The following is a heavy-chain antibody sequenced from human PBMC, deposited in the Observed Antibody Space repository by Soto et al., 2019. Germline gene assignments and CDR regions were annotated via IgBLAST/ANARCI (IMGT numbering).Heavy chain of an antibody. CDR3: AKGSYSETFYAWHS. D-gene: IGHD1-26*01. J-gene: IGHJ4*02. Sequence: GGSLRLSCATSGFTFSTFALHWVRQAPGKGLEWVSTISGTGGNTDYADSVEGRFTVSRDKSTNTLYLQMNSLTVEDTAVYYCAKGSYSETFYAWHSWGPGSLVTVSS. CDR1: GFTFSTFA. V-gene: IGHV3-23*01. CDR2: ISGTGGNT.